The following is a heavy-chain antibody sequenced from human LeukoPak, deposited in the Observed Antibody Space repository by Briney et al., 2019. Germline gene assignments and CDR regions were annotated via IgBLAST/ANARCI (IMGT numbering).Heavy chain of an antibody. D-gene: IGHD3/OR15-3a*01. CDR3: AKDLSSGTGRGFDY. CDR1: GFTFNTFW. CDR2: IKHDGSEK. Sequence: GGSLRLSCAASGFTFNTFWMSWVRQAPGKGLEWVANIKHDGSEKYYVDSVKGRFTISRDNAKNSLYLQMNSLRAEDTAVYYCAKDLSSGTGRGFDYWGQGTLVSVSS. V-gene: IGHV3-7*01. J-gene: IGHJ4*02.